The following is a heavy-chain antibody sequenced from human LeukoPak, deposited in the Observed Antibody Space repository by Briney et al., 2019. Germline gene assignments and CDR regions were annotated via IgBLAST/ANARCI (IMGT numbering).Heavy chain of an antibody. D-gene: IGHD6-13*01. Sequence: GGSLRLSCAASGFTFSSYSMNWVRQAPGEGLEWVSYISSSSSTIYYADSVKGRFTISRDNAKNSLYLQMNSLRAEDTAVYYCARDAPIAAAGYYYYYYGMDVWGQGTTVTVSS. CDR1: GFTFSSYS. CDR2: ISSSSSTI. CDR3: ARDAPIAAAGYYYYYYGMDV. V-gene: IGHV3-48*01. J-gene: IGHJ6*02.